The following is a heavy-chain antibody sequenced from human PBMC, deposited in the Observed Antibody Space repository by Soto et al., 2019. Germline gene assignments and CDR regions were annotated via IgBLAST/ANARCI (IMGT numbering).Heavy chain of an antibody. Sequence: EVQLLESGGGLVQPGGSLRLSCAASGFTFSSYAMSWVRQAPVKGLEWVSAISGSGGSTYYADSVKGRFTISRDNSKNTLYLQMNSLRAEDTAVYYCAKDSTWGDYYYYYMDVWGKGTTVTVSS. J-gene: IGHJ6*03. D-gene: IGHD2-2*01. CDR3: AKDSTWGDYYYYYMDV. CDR1: GFTFSSYA. V-gene: IGHV3-23*01. CDR2: ISGSGGST.